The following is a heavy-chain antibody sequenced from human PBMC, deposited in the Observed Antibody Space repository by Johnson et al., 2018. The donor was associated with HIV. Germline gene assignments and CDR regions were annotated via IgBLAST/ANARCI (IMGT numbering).Heavy chain of an antibody. CDR3: ARGVVGVLSNALDI. J-gene: IGHJ3*02. CDR2: IGTAGDT. D-gene: IGHD3-16*01. Sequence: VQLVESGGGLVQPGGSLRLSCAASGFTFSSYDMHWVRQATGKGLEWVSAIGTAGDTYYPGSVKGRFTISRENAKNSLYLQMNSLRPEDTAVYYCARGVVGVLSNALDIWGQGTMVSVSS. V-gene: IGHV3-13*01. CDR1: GFTFSSYD.